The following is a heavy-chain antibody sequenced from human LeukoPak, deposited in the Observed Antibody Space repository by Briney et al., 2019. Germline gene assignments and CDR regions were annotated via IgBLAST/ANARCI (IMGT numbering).Heavy chain of an antibody. V-gene: IGHV4-59*08. J-gene: IGHJ5*02. CDR3: ARQHYDFSNGYFNWLDP. CDR1: GDSISCYY. D-gene: IGHD3-3*01. Sequence: SETLSLTCTVSGDSISCYYWSWIRQLPGKGLEWIGYIYRSESTNYNPSLKSRVTISVDTSKDQFSLKLSSVAAGGTSFYYCARQHYDFSNGYFNWLDPWGQGTLVTVSS. CDR2: IYRSEST.